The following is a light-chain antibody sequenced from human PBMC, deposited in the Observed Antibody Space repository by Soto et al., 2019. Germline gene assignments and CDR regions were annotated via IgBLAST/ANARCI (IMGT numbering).Light chain of an antibody. J-gene: IGKJ4*01. CDR2: DAS. CDR3: QQYNKWPPIT. CDR1: QSVSSD. V-gene: IGKV3-15*01. Sequence: EIVMTQSPATLSVSPGERATLSCRASQSVSSDLAWYQQKPGQAPRLLIYDASTRATGIPVRFSGSGSGTEFTLTISSLQSEDFALYYCQQYNKWPPITFVRGTKVEI.